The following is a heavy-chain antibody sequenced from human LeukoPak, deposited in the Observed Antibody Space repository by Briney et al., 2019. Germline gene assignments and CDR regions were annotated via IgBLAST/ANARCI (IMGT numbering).Heavy chain of an antibody. CDR2: ISGSGGST. CDR3: AKGLGSGYYYYYYYMDV. J-gene: IGHJ6*03. V-gene: IGHV3-23*01. CDR1: GFSISSYA. Sequence: PGGSLRLSCAASGFSISSYAMTWVRQAPGKGLEWVSAISGSGGSTYYADSVKGRFTISRDNSKNTLYLQMNSLRAEDTAVYYCAKGLGSGYYYYYYYMDVWGKGTTVTVSS. D-gene: IGHD3-22*01.